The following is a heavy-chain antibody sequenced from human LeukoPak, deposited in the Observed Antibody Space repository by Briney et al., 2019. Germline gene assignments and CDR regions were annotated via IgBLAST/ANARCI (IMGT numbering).Heavy chain of an antibody. CDR3: ASSVNTATGVFDY. CDR1: GFTFSSYG. CDR2: ISHDGSNK. J-gene: IGHJ4*02. D-gene: IGHD5-18*01. V-gene: IGHV3-30*03. Sequence: GGSLRLSCAASGFTFSSYGMHWVRQAPGKGLEWVAVISHDGSNKYYADSVKGRFTISRDNSKNTLYLQMNSLRAEDTAVYYCASSVNTATGVFDYWGQGTLVTVSS.